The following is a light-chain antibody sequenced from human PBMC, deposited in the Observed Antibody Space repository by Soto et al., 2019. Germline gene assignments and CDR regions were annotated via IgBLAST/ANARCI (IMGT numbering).Light chain of an antibody. J-gene: IGKJ1*01. CDR2: DAS. Sequence: ILMTQSPATLSVSPGERATLSCRASQSVSNNLAWYQQKPGQAPRLLIYDASTRATGIPARFSRSGSGTEFTLTISGLQSEDFAVYYCQQYNNWPPWTFGQGTKVEIK. V-gene: IGKV3-15*01. CDR1: QSVSNN. CDR3: QQYNNWPPWT.